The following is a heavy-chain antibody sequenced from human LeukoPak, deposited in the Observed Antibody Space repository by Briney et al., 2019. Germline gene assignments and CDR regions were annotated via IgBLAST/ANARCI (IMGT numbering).Heavy chain of an antibody. Sequence: GGSLRLSSAASGFTFSSYSMNWVRQAPGKGLEWVSSISSSSNYIYYADSAKGRFTISRDNAKNSMYMQMNSLRAEDTAVYYCARGVDYYHYYMDVWGKGTTVTVSS. CDR3: ARGVDYYHYYMDV. CDR1: GFTFSSYS. J-gene: IGHJ6*03. V-gene: IGHV3-21*01. CDR2: ISSSSNYI.